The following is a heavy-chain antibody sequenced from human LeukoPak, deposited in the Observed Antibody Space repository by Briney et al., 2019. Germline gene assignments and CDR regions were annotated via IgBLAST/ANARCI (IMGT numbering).Heavy chain of an antibody. CDR2: TSPDGNDK. CDR1: GFTFSRYA. Sequence: GGCLRLSCAASGFTFSRYAMHWVRQAPGKGLEWVAVTSPDGNDKYYADSVKGRFTISRDNSKNTVFLQMNSLSTEDTAVYSCFTGSAYYYDSWGQGTLVTVSS. V-gene: IGHV3-30*01. CDR3: FTGSAYYYDS. D-gene: IGHD3-22*01. J-gene: IGHJ5*01.